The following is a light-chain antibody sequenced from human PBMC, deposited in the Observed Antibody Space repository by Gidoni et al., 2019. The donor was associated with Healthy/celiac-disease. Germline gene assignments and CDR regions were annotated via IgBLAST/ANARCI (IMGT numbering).Light chain of an antibody. CDR2: RNN. Sequence: SVLTHPPSASGPPSPRVTISCTGSSSNIGSNYLYCYQQLPATAPKLLIYRNNRRPSGVPDRCSGSKSCTSTSLAISGLRSEDEADYYCAGWDDSLSGWVFGGGTKLTVL. CDR1: SSNIGSNY. CDR3: AGWDDSLSGWV. J-gene: IGLJ3*02. V-gene: IGLV1-47*01.